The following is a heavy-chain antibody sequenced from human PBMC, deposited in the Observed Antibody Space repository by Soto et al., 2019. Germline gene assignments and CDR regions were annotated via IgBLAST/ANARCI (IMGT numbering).Heavy chain of an antibody. Sequence: QVQLVQSVAEVKKPGASVKVSCKASGYSFITYDINWVRQAPGQGLEWMGWMNPYTGNAGYAQKFQGRVTMTRNTSISTAYMELSSLRSNDTAVYFCARRKERSGPHYFDALGQGTLVTVSS. CDR1: GYSFITYD. J-gene: IGHJ4*02. D-gene: IGHD1-1*01. CDR3: ARRKERSGPHYFDA. CDR2: MNPYTGNA. V-gene: IGHV1-8*01.